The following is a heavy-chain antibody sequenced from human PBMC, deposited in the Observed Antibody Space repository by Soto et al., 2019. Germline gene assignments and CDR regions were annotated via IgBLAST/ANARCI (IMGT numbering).Heavy chain of an antibody. CDR3: AKGGGGGWYDD. J-gene: IGHJ4*02. CDR2: ISGSGTNT. V-gene: IGHV3-23*01. CDR1: GFTFSSCS. D-gene: IGHD6-19*01. Sequence: GGSLRLSCAASGFTFSSCSMAWVRLAPGKGLEWVSSISGSGTNTYYSDSVRGRFTISRDNSKNTLYLQMNSLRGDDTAVYYCAKGGGGGWYDDWGQGTLVTVSS.